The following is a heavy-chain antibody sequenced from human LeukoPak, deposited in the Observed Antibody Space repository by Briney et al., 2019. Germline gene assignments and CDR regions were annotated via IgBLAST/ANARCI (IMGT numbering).Heavy chain of an antibody. Sequence: GGSLRLSCAASGFTFSTSSMNWVRQVPGKGLEWVSSIGSASTFIHYANSVKGRFTISRDNANKSVYLQMNSLRAEDTAVYYCAGDDCSSTRCYTVDYWGQGILVTVSS. V-gene: IGHV3-21*01. CDR1: GFTFSTSS. J-gene: IGHJ4*02. D-gene: IGHD2-2*02. CDR3: AGDDCSSTRCYTVDY. CDR2: IGSASTFI.